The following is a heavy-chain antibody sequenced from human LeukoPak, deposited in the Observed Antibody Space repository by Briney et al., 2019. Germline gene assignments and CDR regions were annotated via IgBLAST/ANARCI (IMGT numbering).Heavy chain of an antibody. CDR3: ARAIRAMVRGVIKRDYGMDV. V-gene: IGHV3-30*04. J-gene: IGHJ6*04. CDR1: GFTFSSYA. D-gene: IGHD3-10*01. Sequence: GGSLRLSCAASGFTFSSYAMHWVRQAPGKGLEWVAVISYDGSNKYYADSVKGRFTISRDNSKNTLYLQMNSLSAEDTAVYYCARAIRAMVRGVIKRDYGMDVWGKGTTVTVSS. CDR2: ISYDGSNK.